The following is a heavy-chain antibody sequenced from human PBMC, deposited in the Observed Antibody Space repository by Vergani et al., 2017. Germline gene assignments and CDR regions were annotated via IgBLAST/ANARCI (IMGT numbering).Heavy chain of an antibody. CDR1: GFTFSSYG. V-gene: IGHV3-30*02. Sequence: QVQLVESGGGVVQPGRSLRLSCAASGFTFSSYGMHWVRQAPGKGLEWVAVIRYDGSNKYYADSVKGRFTISRDNSKNTLYLQMNSLRAEDTAVYYCAKDLGGAVAGIGGYFDYWGQGTLVTVSS. J-gene: IGHJ4*02. D-gene: IGHD6-19*01. CDR2: IRYDGSNK. CDR3: AKDLGGAVAGIGGYFDY.